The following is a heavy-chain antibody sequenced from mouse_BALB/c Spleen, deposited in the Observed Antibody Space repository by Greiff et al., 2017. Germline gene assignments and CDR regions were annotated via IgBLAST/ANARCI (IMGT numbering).Heavy chain of an antibody. CDR1: GFNIKDTY. J-gene: IGHJ4*01. V-gene: IGHV14-3*02. CDR2: IDPANGNT. Sequence: VQLQQSGAELVKPGASVKLSCTASGFNIKDTYMHWVKQRPEQGLEWIGRIDPANGNTKYDPKFQGKATITADTSSNTAYLQLSSLTSEDTAVYYCAVVATDYAMDYWGQGTSVTVSS. CDR3: AVVATDYAMDY. D-gene: IGHD1-1*01.